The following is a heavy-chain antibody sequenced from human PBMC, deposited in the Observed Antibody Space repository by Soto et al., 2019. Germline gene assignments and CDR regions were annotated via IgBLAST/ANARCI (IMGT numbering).Heavy chain of an antibody. V-gene: IGHV4-31*03. CDR3: ARGGLVVPTAISRFDY. CDR2: IYDSGNT. Sequence: SETLSLTCSVSCGSISGGAYFWSWIRQHPGKALEWIGYIYDSGNTYYNPSLKSRVVISMDTSKSQFSLNLTSVTAADTAVYFCARGGLVVPTAISRFDYWGQGTLVTVSS. J-gene: IGHJ4*02. CDR1: CGSISGGAYF. D-gene: IGHD2-2*01.